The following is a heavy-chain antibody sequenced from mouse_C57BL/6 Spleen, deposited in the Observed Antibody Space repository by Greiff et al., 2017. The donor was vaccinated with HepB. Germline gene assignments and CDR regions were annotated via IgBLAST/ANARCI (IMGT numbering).Heavy chain of an antibody. CDR1: GYTFTSYW. Sequence: QVQLKQPGAELVRPGSSVKLSCKASGYTFTSYWMDWVKQRPGQGLEWIGNIYPSDSETHYNQKFKDKATLTVDKSSSTAYMQLSSLTSEDSAVYYCARLTLYAMDYWGQGTSVTVSS. CDR2: IYPSDSET. J-gene: IGHJ4*01. D-gene: IGHD4-1*01. CDR3: ARLTLYAMDY. V-gene: IGHV1-61*01.